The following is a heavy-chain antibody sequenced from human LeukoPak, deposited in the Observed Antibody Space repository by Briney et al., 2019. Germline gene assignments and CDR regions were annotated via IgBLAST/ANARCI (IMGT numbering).Heavy chain of an antibody. CDR3: ARERDSGYDYEDAFDI. CDR2: IYYSGST. Sequence: SETLSLTCTVSGGSISSYYWSWIRQPPGKGLEWIGYIYYSGSTNYNPSLKSRVTISVDTSKNQFSLKLSSVTAADTAVYYCARERDSGYDYEDAFDIWGQGTMVTVSS. J-gene: IGHJ3*02. CDR1: GGSISSYY. V-gene: IGHV4-59*01. D-gene: IGHD5-12*01.